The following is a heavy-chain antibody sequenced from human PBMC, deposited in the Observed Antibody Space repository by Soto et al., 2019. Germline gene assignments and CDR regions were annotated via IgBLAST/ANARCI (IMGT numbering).Heavy chain of an antibody. J-gene: IGHJ4*02. CDR2: INSDGSST. CDR3: ASRTKVEMATLGHY. CDR1: GFAFSSYW. Sequence: GGSLRLSCAASGFAFSSYWMHWVRQAPGKGLVWVSRINSDGSSTSYADSVKGRFTISRDNAKNTLYLQMNSLRAEDTAVYYCASRTKVEMATLGHYWGQGTLVTVSS. V-gene: IGHV3-74*01. D-gene: IGHD5-12*01.